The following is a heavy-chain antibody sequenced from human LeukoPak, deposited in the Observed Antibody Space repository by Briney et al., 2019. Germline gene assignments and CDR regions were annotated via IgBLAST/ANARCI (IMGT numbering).Heavy chain of an antibody. J-gene: IGHJ4*02. CDR1: GGSFSGYY. CDR2: INHTGNT. D-gene: IGHD6-19*01. Sequence: SETLSLTCAVYGGSFSGYYWNWIRQPPEKGLEWIGEINHTGNTNYNPSLKSRVTMSVDTSKNQFSLRLDSVTAADTAVYYCARGQCLDNSWGQGTRVTVSS. CDR3: ARGQCLDNS. V-gene: IGHV4-34*01.